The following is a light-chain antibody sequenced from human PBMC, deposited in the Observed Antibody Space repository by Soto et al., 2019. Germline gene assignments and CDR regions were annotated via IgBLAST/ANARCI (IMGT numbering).Light chain of an antibody. V-gene: IGKV1-5*03. CDR2: KAS. Sequence: DVQITQSPSTLSVCVGERVNITFRASQTISSWLAWYQQKPGKAPKLLIYKASTLKSGVPSRFSGSGSGTEFTLTISSLQPDDFATYSCQHYNSYSEAFGKGTKVDIK. J-gene: IGKJ1*01. CDR3: QHYNSYSEA. CDR1: QTISSW.